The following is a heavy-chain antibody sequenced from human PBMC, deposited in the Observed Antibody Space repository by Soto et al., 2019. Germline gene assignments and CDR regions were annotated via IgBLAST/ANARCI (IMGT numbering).Heavy chain of an antibody. D-gene: IGHD2-2*01. CDR1: GFTFNTYA. CDR2: VSGSGASI. V-gene: IGHV3-23*01. Sequence: EVQLLESGGGLVQPGGSLRLSCAASGFTFNTYAMAWVRQAPGKGPEWVSVVSGSGASIYYADSVKGRFSISRDYSKNTVYLQMHSLRPEDTAVYYCAKDQVEFCSSTSCFGAFDYWGNGTPVTVSS. J-gene: IGHJ4*01. CDR3: AKDQVEFCSSTSCFGAFDY.